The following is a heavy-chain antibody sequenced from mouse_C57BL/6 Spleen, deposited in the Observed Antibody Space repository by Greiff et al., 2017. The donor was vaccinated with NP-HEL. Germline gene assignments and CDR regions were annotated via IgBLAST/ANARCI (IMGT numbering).Heavy chain of an antibody. J-gene: IGHJ1*03. CDR3: ARLGRYDYDGYGNDV. CDR1: GYTFTGYW. Sequence: VQLQQSGAELMKPGASVKLSCKATGYTFTGYWIEWVKQRPGHGLEWIGEILPGSGSTNYNEKFKGKATFTADTSSNPAYMQLSSLTTEDSAIEYCARLGRYDYDGYGNDVWGTGTTVTVSS. V-gene: IGHV1-9*01. D-gene: IGHD2-4*01. CDR2: ILPGSGST.